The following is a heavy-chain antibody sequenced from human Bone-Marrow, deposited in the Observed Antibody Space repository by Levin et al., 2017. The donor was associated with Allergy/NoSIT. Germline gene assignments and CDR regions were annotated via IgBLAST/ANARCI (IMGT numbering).Heavy chain of an antibody. Sequence: SLKISCAASGFTFDDYAMHWVRQAPGKGLEWVSGISWNSGSIGYADSVKGRFTISRDNAKNSLYLQMNSLRAEDTAVYYCAKDMEYGDYYFDSWGQGTLVTVSS. V-gene: IGHV3-9*01. J-gene: IGHJ4*02. D-gene: IGHD4-17*01. CDR3: AKDMEYGDYYFDS. CDR2: ISWNSGSI. CDR1: GFTFDDYA.